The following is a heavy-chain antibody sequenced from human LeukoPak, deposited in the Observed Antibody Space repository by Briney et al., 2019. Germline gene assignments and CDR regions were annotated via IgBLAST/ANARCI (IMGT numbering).Heavy chain of an antibody. J-gene: IGHJ4*02. CDR2: IKEDGSEK. V-gene: IGHV3-7*01. CDR1: GFNFGTYW. D-gene: IGHD5-24*01. CDR3: ARDKEMTTIPQLFDY. Sequence: GGSLRLSCAASGFNFGTYWMSWVRQAPGKGLEWVANIKEDGSEKYYVDSVKGRLTISRDNAKNSLFLQMNSLRAEDTAIYYCARDKEMTTIPQLFDYWGQGTLVTVSS.